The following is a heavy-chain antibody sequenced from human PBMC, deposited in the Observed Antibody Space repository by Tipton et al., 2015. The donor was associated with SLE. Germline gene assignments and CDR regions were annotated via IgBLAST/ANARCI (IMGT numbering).Heavy chain of an antibody. J-gene: IGHJ6*03. D-gene: IGHD1-1*01. V-gene: IGHV3-30*02. CDR2: IRYDGSNK. CDR1: GFTFSSYG. CDR3: ARGEDWSLYYYYMDV. Sequence: SLRLSCAASGFTFSSYGMHWVRQAPGKGLEWVAFIRYDGSNKYYADSVKGRFTISRDNSKNTLYLQMNSLRAEDTAVYYCARGEDWSLYYYYMDVWGKGTTVTVSS.